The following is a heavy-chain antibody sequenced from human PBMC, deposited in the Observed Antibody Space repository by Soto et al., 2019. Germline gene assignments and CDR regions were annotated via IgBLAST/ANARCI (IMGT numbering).Heavy chain of an antibody. D-gene: IGHD3-9*01. J-gene: IGHJ4*02. V-gene: IGHV1-46*03. Sequence: GHSVKVSCKASGYTFTSYYMHWVRQAPGQGLEWMGIINPSGGSTSYAQKFQGRVTMTRDTSTSTVYMELSSLRSEDTAVYYCARGVGISTLKAYYDILTGLAPFDYWGQGTMVTVSS. CDR2: INPSGGST. CDR1: GYTFTSYY. CDR3: ARGVGISTLKAYYDILTGLAPFDY.